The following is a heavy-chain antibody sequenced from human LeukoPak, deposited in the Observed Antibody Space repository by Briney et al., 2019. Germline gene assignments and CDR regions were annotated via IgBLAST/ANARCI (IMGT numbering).Heavy chain of an antibody. D-gene: IGHD3-10*01. J-gene: IGHJ6*04. CDR1: GGSFSGYY. V-gene: IGHV4-59*01. Sequence: SETLSLTCAVYGGSFSGYYWSWIRQPPGKGLEWIAYIYHSGSTKYNPSLKSRVTISLDTSKNQLSLKLSSVTAADTAVYYCARDGAGSLHYYYGMDVWGKGTTVAVSS. CDR2: IYHSGST. CDR3: ARDGAGSLHYYYGMDV.